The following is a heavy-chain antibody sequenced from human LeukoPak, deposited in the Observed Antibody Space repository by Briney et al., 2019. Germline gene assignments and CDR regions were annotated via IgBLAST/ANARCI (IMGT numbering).Heavy chain of an antibody. CDR2: IIPIFGTA. CDR3: ARGVVVIALSPFDP. CDR1: GGTFSSYA. D-gene: IGHD2-21*01. V-gene: IGHV1-69*13. J-gene: IGHJ5*02. Sequence: SVKVSCKASGGTFSSYAISRVRQAPGQGLEWMGGIIPIFGTANYAQKFQGRVTITADESTSTAYMELSSLRSEDTAVYYCARGVVVIALSPFDPWGQGTLVTVSS.